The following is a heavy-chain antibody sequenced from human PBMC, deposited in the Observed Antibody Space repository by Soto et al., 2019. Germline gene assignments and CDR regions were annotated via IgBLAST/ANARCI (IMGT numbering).Heavy chain of an antibody. CDR3: AKDVEQWLVGGDFDY. CDR1: GFTFDDYA. CDR2: ISWNSGSI. V-gene: IGHV3-9*01. Sequence: DVQLVESGGGLVQPGRSLRLSCAASGFTFDDYAMHWVRQAPGKGLEWVSGISWNSGSIGYADSVKGRFTISRDNAKNSLYLQMNSLRAEDTALYYCAKDVEQWLVGGDFDYWGQGTLVTVSS. D-gene: IGHD6-19*01. J-gene: IGHJ4*02.